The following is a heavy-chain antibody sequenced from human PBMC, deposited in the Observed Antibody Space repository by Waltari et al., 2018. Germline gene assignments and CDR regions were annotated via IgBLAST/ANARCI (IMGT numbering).Heavy chain of an antibody. J-gene: IGHJ5*02. Sequence: QVQLQESGPGLVKPAETLSLPCNVSGASISGYSWNWIRQPAGKGLEWIGRIYSSGSTNYNPTLESRVTMSLDTSKNQFSLSLRSVTAADTAVYYCARDSRSSWPQGGFDPWGQGTLVTVSS. CDR1: GASISGYS. CDR3: ARDSRSSWPQGGFDP. D-gene: IGHD6-13*01. CDR2: IYSSGST. V-gene: IGHV4-4*07.